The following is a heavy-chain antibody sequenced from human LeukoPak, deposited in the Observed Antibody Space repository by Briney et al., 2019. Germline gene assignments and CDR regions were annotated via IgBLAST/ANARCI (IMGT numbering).Heavy chain of an antibody. Sequence: SETLSLTCAVYGGSFSGYYWSWIRQPPGKGLEWIGGINHSGSTNYNPSLKSRVTISVDTSKNQFSLKLSSVTAADTAVYYCASPYGDYNGAFDIWGQGTMVTVSS. D-gene: IGHD4-17*01. CDR3: ASPYGDYNGAFDI. CDR1: GGSFSGYY. V-gene: IGHV4-34*01. CDR2: INHSGST. J-gene: IGHJ3*02.